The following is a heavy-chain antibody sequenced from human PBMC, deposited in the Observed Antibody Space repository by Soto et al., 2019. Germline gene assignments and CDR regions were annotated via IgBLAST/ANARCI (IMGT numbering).Heavy chain of an antibody. CDR3: ARDRHSSSSGYFEY. Sequence: GGSLRLSCGASGFTFSSYGIHWVRQAPGKGLEWVAVIWYDGNDKYYADFVKGRFTISRDNAKNTVSLQMNSLRAEDTAVYYCARDRHSSSSGYFEYWGQGTLVTVSS. D-gene: IGHD6-6*01. CDR2: IWYDGNDK. CDR1: GFTFSSYG. J-gene: IGHJ4*02. V-gene: IGHV3-33*01.